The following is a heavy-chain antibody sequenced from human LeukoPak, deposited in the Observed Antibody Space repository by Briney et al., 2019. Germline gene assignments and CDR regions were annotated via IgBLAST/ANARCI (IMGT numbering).Heavy chain of an antibody. J-gene: IGHJ4*02. Sequence: SETLSLTCTVSGGSISSGDYYWSWIRQPPGKGLEWIGYIYYSGSIYYNPSLKSRVTISVDTSKNQFSLKLSSVTAADTAVYYCARAGVVLRYFDWFPLGFDYWGQGTLVTVSS. CDR1: GGSISSGDYY. D-gene: IGHD3-9*01. CDR3: ARAGVVLRYFDWFPLGFDY. V-gene: IGHV4-30-4*01. CDR2: IYYSGSI.